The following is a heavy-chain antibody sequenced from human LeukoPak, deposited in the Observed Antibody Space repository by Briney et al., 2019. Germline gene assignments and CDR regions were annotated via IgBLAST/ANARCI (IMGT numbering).Heavy chain of an antibody. V-gene: IGHV4-4*08. Sequence: SETLSLTCTVSGGSINSYYWGWIRQPPGKGLEWIGYIYSSGSTNYNPSLKSRVTISVDRSKNQFSLKLSSVTAADTAVYYCARDLASSGWYETNWFDPWGQGTLVTVSS. D-gene: IGHD6-19*01. CDR3: ARDLASSGWYETNWFDP. J-gene: IGHJ5*02. CDR1: GGSINSYY. CDR2: IYSSGST.